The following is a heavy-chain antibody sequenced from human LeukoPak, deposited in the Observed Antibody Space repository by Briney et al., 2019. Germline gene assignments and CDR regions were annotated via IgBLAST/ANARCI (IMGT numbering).Heavy chain of an antibody. CDR1: GFTFVDYA. Sequence: GGSLRLSCAALGFTFVDYALHWSRQAPGKGLEWASGISWNSGSIGYADSVKGRFTISRDNAKNSLYLQMNSLRAEDTAVYYCARVAINDYGDYFDYWGQGTLVTVSS. D-gene: IGHD4-17*01. CDR3: ARVAINDYGDYFDY. J-gene: IGHJ4*02. CDR2: ISWNSGSI. V-gene: IGHV3-9*01.